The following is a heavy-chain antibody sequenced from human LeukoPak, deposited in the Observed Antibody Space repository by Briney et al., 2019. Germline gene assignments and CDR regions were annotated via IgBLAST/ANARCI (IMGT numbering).Heavy chain of an antibody. J-gene: IGHJ4*02. CDR1: GYTFTSYG. CDR2: ISAYNGNT. D-gene: IGHD3-16*02. Sequence: GASVKVSCKASGYTFTSYGISWVRQAPGQGLEWMGWISAYNGNTNYAQKLQGRVTMTTDTSTSTAYMELRSLRSDDTAVDYCARDWDYDYAWGSYRYGFDYWGQGTLVTVSS. V-gene: IGHV1-18*01. CDR3: ARDWDYDYAWGSYRYGFDY.